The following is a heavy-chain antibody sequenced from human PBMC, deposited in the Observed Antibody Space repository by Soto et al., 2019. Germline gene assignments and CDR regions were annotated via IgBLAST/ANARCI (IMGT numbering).Heavy chain of an antibody. V-gene: IGHV3-9*01. Sequence: VQLVESGGGWVQPGRSLRLSCVASGFKFDEYGMSWVRQAPGRGLECVAGISWHSGVVDYADSVQGRFTVSRDNAKNSLYLQMNSLRPEDTAFYCCAKRMGRKDMYFDFWGQGTLVTVSS. CDR3: AKRMGRKDMYFDF. CDR2: ISWHSGVV. D-gene: IGHD3-10*01. CDR1: GFKFDEYG. J-gene: IGHJ4*02.